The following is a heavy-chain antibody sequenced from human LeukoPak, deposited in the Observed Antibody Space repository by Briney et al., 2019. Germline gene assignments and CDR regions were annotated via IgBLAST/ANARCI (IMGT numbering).Heavy chain of an antibody. CDR1: GFTFSDYY. CDR2: ISSSSIYT. D-gene: IGHD6-13*01. V-gene: IGHV3-11*06. J-gene: IGHJ4*02. Sequence: GGSLRLSCAASGFTFSDYYMSWIRQGPGKGLEWVSYISSSSIYTNYADSVKGRFTISRDNAKNSLYLQMNSLRAEDTAVYYCARARAAAGLGYFDYWGQGTLVTVSS. CDR3: ARARAAAGLGYFDY.